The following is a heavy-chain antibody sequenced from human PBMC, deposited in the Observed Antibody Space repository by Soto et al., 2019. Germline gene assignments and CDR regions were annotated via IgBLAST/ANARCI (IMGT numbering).Heavy chain of an antibody. CDR1: GGSFSGYY. V-gene: IGHV4-34*01. Sequence: SETLSLTCAVYGGSFSGYYWSWIRQPPGKGLEWIGEINHSGSTNYNPSLKSRVTISVDTSKNQFSLKLSSVTAADTAVYYCARGGISGSYYLAFDIWGQGTMVTVSS. J-gene: IGHJ3*02. D-gene: IGHD1-26*01. CDR2: INHSGST. CDR3: ARGGISGSYYLAFDI.